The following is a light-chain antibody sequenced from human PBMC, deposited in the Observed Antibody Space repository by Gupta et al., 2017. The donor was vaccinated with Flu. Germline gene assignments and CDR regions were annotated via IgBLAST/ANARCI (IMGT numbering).Light chain of an antibody. CDR1: SSAVGGYNY. Sequence: QSALTQPASVSGSPGQSITISCTGTSSAVGGYNYVSWYQQHPGKAPKLMIYEVTDRPSGVSNRFSGSKSGNTASLAISVLQAEDEADYFCASYTTTSTWVFGGGTKLTVL. CDR2: EVT. J-gene: IGLJ3*02. CDR3: ASYTTTSTWV. V-gene: IGLV2-14*01.